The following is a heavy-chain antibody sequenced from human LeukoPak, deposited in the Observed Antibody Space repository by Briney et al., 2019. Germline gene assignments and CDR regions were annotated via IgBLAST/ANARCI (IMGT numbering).Heavy chain of an antibody. CDR3: ARGWDSSGWVYYLDF. V-gene: IGHV1-2*02. CDR1: GYAFTGYF. J-gene: IGHJ4*02. CDR2: FNPNSGDT. Sequence: GASVKVSCKTSGYAFTGYFMHWVRQAPGQGLEWVGCFNPNSGDTHYGPKFQGRVTMTIDTSITTAYMELKRLTSDDTAVYYCARGWDSSGWVYYLDFWGQGTLVSVSS. D-gene: IGHD6-19*01.